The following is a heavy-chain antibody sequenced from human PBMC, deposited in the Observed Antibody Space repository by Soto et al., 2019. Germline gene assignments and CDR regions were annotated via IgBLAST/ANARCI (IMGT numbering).Heavy chain of an antibody. CDR3: AREVPGDYFGN. Sequence: QVQLQESGSGLVKPSQTLSLTSSVSGGSISSGDHYWSWIRQSPGKGLEWIGYTYYSGSPFYNPSLRRRPTIAVETSKHQCSLKLSSVTAADTAVYYCAREVPGDYFGNWGQGTPVTVSS. V-gene: IGHV4-30-4*01. CDR1: GGSISSGDHY. CDR2: TYYSGSP. D-gene: IGHD3-10*01. J-gene: IGHJ4*02.